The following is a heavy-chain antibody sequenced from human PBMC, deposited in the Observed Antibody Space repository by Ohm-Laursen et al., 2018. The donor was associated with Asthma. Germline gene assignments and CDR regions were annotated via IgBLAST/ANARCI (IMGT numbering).Heavy chain of an antibody. CDR3: ASGTRITIFGVVPDSYYTMDV. V-gene: IGHV1-18*01. CDR2: ISGHNGNT. Sequence: SVKVSCKASGYSFTSYGITWVHQAPGQGLEWMGWISGHNGNTNYAQNLQGRVTMTTDTSTNTAYMELRSLTSDDTAVYYCASGTRITIFGVVPDSYYTMDVWGQGTTVTVSS. CDR1: GYSFTSYG. J-gene: IGHJ6*02. D-gene: IGHD3-3*01.